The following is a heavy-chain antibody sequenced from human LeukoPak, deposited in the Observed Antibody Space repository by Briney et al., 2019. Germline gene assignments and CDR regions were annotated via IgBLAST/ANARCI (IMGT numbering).Heavy chain of an antibody. CDR3: ARVYVYTVAVYAFDI. CDR2: IYSGGST. CDR1: GFTVSSNY. J-gene: IGHJ3*02. V-gene: IGHV3-53*01. Sequence: GGSLRLSCAASGFTVSSNYMSWVRQAPGKGLEWVSVIYSGGSTYYADSVKGRFTISRDNAKNSLYLQMNSLRAEDTAVYYCARVYVYTVAVYAFDIWGQGTMVTVSS. D-gene: IGHD4-23*01.